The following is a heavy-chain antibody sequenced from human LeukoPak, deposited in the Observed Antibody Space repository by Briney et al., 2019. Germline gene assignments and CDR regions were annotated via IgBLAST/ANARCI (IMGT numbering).Heavy chain of an antibody. J-gene: IGHJ4*02. V-gene: IGHV3-7*03. CDR2: IKQDGSEK. CDR1: GFTFSSYW. Sequence: PGGSLRLSCAASGFTFSSYWMSWVRQAPGKGLEWVANIKQDGSEKYYVDSVKGRFTISRDNAKNSLYLQMNSLRAEDTAVYYCAREYYDFWSGYYNSDYWGQGTLVTVSS. D-gene: IGHD3-3*01. CDR3: AREYYDFWSGYYNSDY.